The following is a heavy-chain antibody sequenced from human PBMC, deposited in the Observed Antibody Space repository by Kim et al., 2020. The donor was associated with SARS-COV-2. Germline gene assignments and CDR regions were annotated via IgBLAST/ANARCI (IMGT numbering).Heavy chain of an antibody. V-gene: IGHV3-48*02. CDR2: ISSTSRNI. D-gene: IGHD4-17*01. CDR3: ASVGPSGSTVVN. CDR1: GFTFSRYS. J-gene: IGHJ1*01. Sequence: GGSLRLSCAASGFTFSRYSIDWVRRAPGKGLEWIIYISSTSRNIYYADSVKGRFTVSRDNAENSVYLQMDSLRDEDTAMYYCASVGPSGSTVVNWGQWTPVTVSS.